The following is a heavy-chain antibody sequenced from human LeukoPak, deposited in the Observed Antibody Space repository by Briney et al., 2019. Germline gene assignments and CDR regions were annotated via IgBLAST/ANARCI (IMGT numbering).Heavy chain of an antibody. D-gene: IGHD6-13*01. V-gene: IGHV4-30-2*01. CDR1: GGSISSGGYY. Sequence: SETLSLTCTVSGGSISSGGYYWSWIRQPPGKGLEWIGYIYHSGSTYYNPSLESRVTISVDTSRNQFSLKLSSVTAADTAVYFCAREAEWASSWVDYWGQGTLVTVSS. CDR2: IYHSGST. CDR3: AREAEWASSWVDY. J-gene: IGHJ4*02.